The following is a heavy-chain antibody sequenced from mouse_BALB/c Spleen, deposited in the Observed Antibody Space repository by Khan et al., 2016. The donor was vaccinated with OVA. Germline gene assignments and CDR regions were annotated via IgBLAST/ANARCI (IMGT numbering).Heavy chain of an antibody. CDR1: GFNIKDTY. J-gene: IGHJ4*01. V-gene: IGHV14-3*02. D-gene: IGHD1-2*01. Sequence: EMQLQESGAELVKPGASVKLSCTGSGFNIKDTYIQWVKQRPEQGLEWIGRIDPANGKTIFDPKFQGKATITADTSSNTAYLHLSSLTSDDTVVYYCASSLLLYAMDYWGQGTSVTVSS. CDR3: ASSLLLYAMDY. CDR2: IDPANGKT.